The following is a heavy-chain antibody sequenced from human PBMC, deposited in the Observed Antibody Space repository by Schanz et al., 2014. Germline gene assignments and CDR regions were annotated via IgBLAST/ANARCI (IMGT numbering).Heavy chain of an antibody. V-gene: IGHV1-18*01. D-gene: IGHD1-26*01. Sequence: QILLVQPGPEVKKPGASVTVSCKASGYDFHIYAYSWVRQAPGQGPEWIGWISGYTGDTKYAQKFQHRVNMTTDRTTSTVYMELRSLRFDDTAVYFCARDNGRIPAANSFDYWGQGTLVTGSS. CDR2: ISGYTGDT. J-gene: IGHJ4*02. CDR3: ARDNGRIPAANSFDY. CDR1: GYDFHIYA.